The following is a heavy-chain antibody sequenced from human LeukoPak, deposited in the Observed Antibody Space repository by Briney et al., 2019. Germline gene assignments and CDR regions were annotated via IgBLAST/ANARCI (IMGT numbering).Heavy chain of an antibody. Sequence: SETLSLTCTDSGGSISSYYWSWIRQPAGKGLEWIGRIYTSGSTNYNPSLKSRVTMSVDTSKNQFSLNLSSVTAADTAVYYCALMGSGRAVGAFDIWGQGTMVTVSS. V-gene: IGHV4-4*07. CDR1: GGSISSYY. CDR2: IYTSGST. CDR3: ALMGSGRAVGAFDI. D-gene: IGHD3-10*01. J-gene: IGHJ3*02.